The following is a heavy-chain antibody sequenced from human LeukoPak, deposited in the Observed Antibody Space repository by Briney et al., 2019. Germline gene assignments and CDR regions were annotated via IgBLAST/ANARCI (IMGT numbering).Heavy chain of an antibody. V-gene: IGHV1-46*02. CDR1: GGTFKTYA. CDR3: ARDNSVRDEAWWFNP. CDR2: ISPSGGST. J-gene: IGHJ5*02. D-gene: IGHD5-24*01. Sequence: ASVKVSCKASGGTFKTYAINWVRQAPGQGPEWMGVISPSGGSTTYAQKFQGRVTLTRDMSTSTDYLELSSLRSEDTAVYYCARDNSVRDEAWWFNPWGQGTLVTVSS.